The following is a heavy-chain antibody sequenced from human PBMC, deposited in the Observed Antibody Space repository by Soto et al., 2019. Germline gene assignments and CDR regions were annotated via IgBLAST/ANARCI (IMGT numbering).Heavy chain of an antibody. V-gene: IGHV3-48*01. CDR2: ISSSSSTI. J-gene: IGHJ6*03. CDR1: GFTFSSYS. D-gene: IGHD4-4*01. Sequence: GGSLRLSCAASGFTFSSYSMNWVRQAPGKGLEWVSYISSSSSTIYYADSVKGRFTISRDNAKNSLYLQMNSLRAEDTAVYYCARATVAVNYYYYMDVWGKGTTVTVSS. CDR3: ARATVAVNYYYYMDV.